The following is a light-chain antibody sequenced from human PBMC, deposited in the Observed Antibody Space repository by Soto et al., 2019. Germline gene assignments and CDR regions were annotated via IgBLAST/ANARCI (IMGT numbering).Light chain of an antibody. CDR3: SSYAGSNNFDV. CDR1: SSDVGGYNY. V-gene: IGLV2-8*01. CDR2: EVS. Sequence: AVTQPPSASGSPGQSVTLSCTVTSSDVGGYNYVSWYQQHPGKAPKLVIYEVSKRPSGVPDRFSGSKSGNTASLTVSGLQAEDEADYYCSSYAGSNNFDVFGTGTKVTVL. J-gene: IGLJ1*01.